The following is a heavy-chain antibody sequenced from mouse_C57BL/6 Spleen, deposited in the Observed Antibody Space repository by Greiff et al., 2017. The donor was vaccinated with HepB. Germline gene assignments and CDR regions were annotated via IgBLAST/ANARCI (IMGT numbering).Heavy chain of an antibody. CDR1: GYAFSSSW. CDR3: ARTGNPWFAY. CDR2: IYPGDGDT. J-gene: IGHJ3*01. Sequence: VQVVESGPELVKPGASVKISCKASGYAFSSSWMNWVKQRPGKGLEWIGRIYPGDGDTNYNGKFKGKATLTADKSSSTAYMQLSSLTSEDSAVYFCARTGNPWFAYWGQGTLVTVSA. V-gene: IGHV1-82*01. D-gene: IGHD2-1*01.